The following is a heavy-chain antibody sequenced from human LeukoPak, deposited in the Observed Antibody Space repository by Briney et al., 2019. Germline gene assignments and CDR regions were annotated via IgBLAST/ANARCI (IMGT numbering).Heavy chain of an antibody. J-gene: IGHJ4*02. CDR1: GYTFTSYD. CDR3: ARVVVRGIAVAGTGY. D-gene: IGHD6-19*01. V-gene: IGHV1-8*01. CDR2: MNPNSGNT. Sequence: GASVKVSCKASGYTFTSYDINWVRQATGQGLEWMGWMNPNSGNTGYAQKFQGRVTMTRNTSISTAYMELSRLRSDDTAVYYCARVVVRGIAVAGTGYWGQGTLVTVSS.